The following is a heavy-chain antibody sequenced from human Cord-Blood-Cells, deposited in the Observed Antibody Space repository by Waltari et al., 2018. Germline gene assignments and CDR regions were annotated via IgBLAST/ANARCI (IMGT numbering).Heavy chain of an antibody. J-gene: IGHJ4*02. V-gene: IGHV3-30*04. D-gene: IGHD6-13*01. CDR1: GFTFSSYA. CDR3: ARAAAAGFDY. CDR2: ISYDGSNK. Sequence: QVRLVESGGGVVQPGRCLRLSCAASGFTFSSYAMHWVRQAPAKGLGWVAVISYDGSNKYYADCVNGRFTNARDNPKNTLYLQMNGLRAEDTTVYYCARAAAAGFDYWGQGTLVTVSS.